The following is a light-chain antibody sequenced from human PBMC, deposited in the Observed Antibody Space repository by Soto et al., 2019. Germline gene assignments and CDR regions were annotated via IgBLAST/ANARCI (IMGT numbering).Light chain of an antibody. V-gene: IGLV2-14*01. CDR1: SIDVGGYNY. Sequence: QSALTQPASVSGSPGQSITISFTGTSIDVGGYNYVSWYQQHPGKASKLMIYEVSNRPSGVSNRFSGSKSGNTASLTISGLQAEDEADYYCSSYTSSSTRVFGTGTKLTVL. CDR3: SSYTSSSTRV. CDR2: EVS. J-gene: IGLJ1*01.